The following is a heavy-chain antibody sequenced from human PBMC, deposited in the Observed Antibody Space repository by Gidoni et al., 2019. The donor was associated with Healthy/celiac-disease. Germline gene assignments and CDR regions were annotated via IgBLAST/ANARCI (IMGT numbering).Heavy chain of an antibody. D-gene: IGHD3-3*01. Sequence: EVQLVESGGGLVKPGGSLRLSCAASGFTFSSYSMNWVRQAPGKGLEWVSSISSSSSYIYYADSVKGRFTISRDNAKNSLYLQMNSLRAEDTAVYYCARERIPGEWLFWCAYWGQGTLVTVSS. CDR1: GFTFSSYS. CDR3: ARERIPGEWLFWCAY. J-gene: IGHJ4*02. CDR2: ISSSSSYI. V-gene: IGHV3-21*01.